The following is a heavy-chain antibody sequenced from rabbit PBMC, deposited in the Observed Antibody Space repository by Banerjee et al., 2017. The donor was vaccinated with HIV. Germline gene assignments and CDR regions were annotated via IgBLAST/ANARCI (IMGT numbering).Heavy chain of an antibody. J-gene: IGHJ4*01. D-gene: IGHD2-1*01. V-gene: IGHV1S45*01. CDR2: IDAGDSGNT. Sequence: QQQLEESGGGLVKPEGSLTLSCTASGFSFSSKYVMCWVRQAPGKGLEWIACIDAGDSGNTYYASWAKGRFTISSTSSSTVTLQMTSLTAADTATYFCARIITIPYYFNLWGPGTLVTVS. CDR1: GFSFSSKYV. CDR3: ARIITIPYYFNL.